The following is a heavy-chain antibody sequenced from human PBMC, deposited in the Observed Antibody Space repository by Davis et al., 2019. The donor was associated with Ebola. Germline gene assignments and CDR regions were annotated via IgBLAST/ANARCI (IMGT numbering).Heavy chain of an antibody. Sequence: GESLKISCAASGFTFNNYAMSWVRQAPGQGPEWVSGISAGGGSTYYADSVKGRFTISRDNAKNSQYLQMNSLRAEDTAVYYCARGLYYYLDVWGRGTTVTVSS. CDR1: GFTFNNYA. J-gene: IGHJ6*03. V-gene: IGHV3-23*01. CDR2: ISAGGGST. CDR3: ARGLYYYLDV.